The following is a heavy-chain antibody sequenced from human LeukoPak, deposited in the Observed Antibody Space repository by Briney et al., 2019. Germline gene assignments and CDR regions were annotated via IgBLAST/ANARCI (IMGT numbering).Heavy chain of an antibody. CDR2: INTNDSST. CDR1: GFTFSSYW. J-gene: IGHJ4*02. D-gene: IGHD6-13*01. Sequence: GGSLRLSCAASGFTFSSYWMHWVRQAPGKGLVWVSRINTNDSSTSYADSVKGRFTISRDNAKNTLYLQMNSLRAEDTAVYYCARVSSSSWWALDYWGQGTLVTVSS. V-gene: IGHV3-74*01. CDR3: ARVSSSSWWALDY.